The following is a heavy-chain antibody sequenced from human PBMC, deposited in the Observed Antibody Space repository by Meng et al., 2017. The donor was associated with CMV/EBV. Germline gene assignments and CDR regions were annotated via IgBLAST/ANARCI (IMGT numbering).Heavy chain of an antibody. CDR3: ARESLDCSSTAPPCVDYYGMDV. D-gene: IGHD2-2*01. J-gene: IGHJ6*02. CDR1: GFTFSSYW. Sequence: GGSLRLSCAASGFTFSSYWMSWVRQAPGKGLEWVDNIKQDGSEKYYVDSVKGRFTISRDNAKNSLYLQMNSLRAEDTAVYYCARESLDCSSTAPPCVDYYGMDVWGQGTTVTVSS. CDR2: IKQDGSEK. V-gene: IGHV3-7*01.